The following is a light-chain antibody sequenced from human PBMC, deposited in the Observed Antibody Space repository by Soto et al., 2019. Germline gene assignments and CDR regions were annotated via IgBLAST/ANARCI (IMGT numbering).Light chain of an antibody. CDR1: DNIGPW. Sequence: DIQMTQSPSTLSASIGDRVAITCRASDNIGPWVAWYQQKPGKAPKLLIYKASTLETGAPSRFAGSGSGTGFNLTINRLQPDDFATYYCQHYNSYSRTFGQATKVDIK. CDR2: KAS. J-gene: IGKJ1*01. V-gene: IGKV1-5*03. CDR3: QHYNSYSRT.